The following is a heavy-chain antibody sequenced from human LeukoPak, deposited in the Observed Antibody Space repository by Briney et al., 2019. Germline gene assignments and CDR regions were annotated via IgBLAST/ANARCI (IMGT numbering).Heavy chain of an antibody. V-gene: IGHV4-61*05. J-gene: IGHJ6*03. Sequence: SETLSLTCTVSGGSISSSPYYWGWIRQPPGKGLEWVGYIYYTGTTNYNPSLKSRVTISLDTSKNQFSLKLSSVTAADTAVYYCATWRYCSGGHCSGNYYMDVWGKGTTVTVSS. CDR3: ATWRYCSGGHCSGNYYMDV. D-gene: IGHD2-15*01. CDR2: IYYTGTT. CDR1: GGSISSSPYY.